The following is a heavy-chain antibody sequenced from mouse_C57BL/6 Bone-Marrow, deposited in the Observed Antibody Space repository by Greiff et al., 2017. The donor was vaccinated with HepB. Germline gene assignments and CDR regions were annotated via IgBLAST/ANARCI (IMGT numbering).Heavy chain of an antibody. V-gene: IGHV1-69*01. CDR3: AREYAMDY. CDR1: GYTFTSYW. J-gene: IGHJ4*01. CDR2: IDPSDSYT. Sequence: QVQLQQPGAELVLPGASVKLSCKASGYTFTSYWMHWVKQRPGQGLEWIGEIDPSDSYTNYNQKIKGKSTLTVDKSSSTAYMQLSSLTSEDSAVYYCAREYAMDYWGQGTSVTVSA.